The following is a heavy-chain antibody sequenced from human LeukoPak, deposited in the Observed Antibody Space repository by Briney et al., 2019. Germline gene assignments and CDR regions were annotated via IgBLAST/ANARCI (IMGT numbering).Heavy chain of an antibody. V-gene: IGHV1-46*01. CDR2: INPSGGNT. CDR3: ARERSSGYNDAFDI. Sequence: ASVKDSCKASGYTFTRYYMHWVRQAPGQGLEWMGIINPSGGNTNYAQKFQGRVTMTRDMSTSTVYMELSSLRSEDTAVYYCARERSSGYNDAFDIWGQGTMVTVSS. CDR1: GYTFTRYY. D-gene: IGHD3-22*01. J-gene: IGHJ3*02.